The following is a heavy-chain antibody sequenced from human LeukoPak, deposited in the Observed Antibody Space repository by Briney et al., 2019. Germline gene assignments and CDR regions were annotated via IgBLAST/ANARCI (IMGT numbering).Heavy chain of an antibody. D-gene: IGHD1-1*01. Sequence: SETLSLTCAVYGGSFSGYYWSWIRQPPGKGLEWIGEINHSGSTNYNPSLKSRVTISVDTSKNQFSLKLSSVTAADTAVYYCARGPSTTGTRDYWGQGTLVTVSS. CDR2: INHSGST. J-gene: IGHJ4*02. CDR1: GGSFSGYY. CDR3: ARGPSTTGTRDY. V-gene: IGHV4-34*01.